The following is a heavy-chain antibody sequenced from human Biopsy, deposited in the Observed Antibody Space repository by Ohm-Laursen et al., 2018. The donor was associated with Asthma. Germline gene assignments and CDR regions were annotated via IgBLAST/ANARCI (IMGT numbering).Heavy chain of an antibody. Sequence: SSVKVSCKSLGGTFNTYVIGWVRQAPGQGLEWLGGIHSVFGTTTYPQKFQDRVTITADDSTGTVYMELSSLRSEDTAVYYCARKAGSCISRTCYSLDFWGQGTLVTVPS. V-gene: IGHV1-69*01. J-gene: IGHJ4*02. CDR1: GGTFNTYV. CDR2: IHSVFGTT. D-gene: IGHD2-2*01. CDR3: ARKAGSCISRTCYSLDF.